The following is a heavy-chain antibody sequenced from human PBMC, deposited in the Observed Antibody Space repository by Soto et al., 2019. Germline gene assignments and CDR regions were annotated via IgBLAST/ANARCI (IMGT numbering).Heavy chain of an antibody. CDR2: ISYDGSNK. CDR1: GVTCSSYG. CDR3: ARETYYDFWSGPYYGMDV. J-gene: IGHJ6*02. D-gene: IGHD3-3*01. Sequence: GGSLRLSCAASGVTCSSYGMHWVRQAPGKGLEWVAVISYDGSNKYYADSVKGRFTISRDNSKNTLYLQMNSLRAEDTAVYYCARETYYDFWSGPYYGMDVWGQGTTVTVSS. V-gene: IGHV3-30*03.